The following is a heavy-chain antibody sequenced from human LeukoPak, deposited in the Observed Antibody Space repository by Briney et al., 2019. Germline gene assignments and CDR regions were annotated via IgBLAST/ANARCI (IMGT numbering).Heavy chain of an antibody. J-gene: IGHJ4*02. CDR3: ASKEGDY. V-gene: IGHV3-11*06. Sequence: PGGSLRLPCADSGFTHRDYYMRWLRQAPRQGQDRDSYFNSNNSYTNHAHSVHGRFTISIDNAKNSLYLQMNSLRADDTAVYYCASKEGDYWGQGTLVTVSS. CDR2: FNSNNSYT. CDR1: GFTHRDYY.